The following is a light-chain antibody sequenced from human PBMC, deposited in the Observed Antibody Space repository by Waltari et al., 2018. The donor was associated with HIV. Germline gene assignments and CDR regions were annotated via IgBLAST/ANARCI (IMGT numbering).Light chain of an antibody. CDR2: RDK. CDR1: ALPTQY. Sequence: SYELTQPPSASVSPGQTARISCSGDALPTQYVFWYQQRPGQAPVMVIYRDKERPSGLPDRFSGSSAGTTVTLTSSGVQAEDEADYYCQSADSTGTYWVFGGGTKLTVL. J-gene: IGLJ3*02. V-gene: IGLV3-25*03. CDR3: QSADSTGTYWV.